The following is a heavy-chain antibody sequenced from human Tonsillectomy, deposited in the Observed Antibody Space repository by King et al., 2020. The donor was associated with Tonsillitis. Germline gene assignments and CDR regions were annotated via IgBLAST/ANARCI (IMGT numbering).Heavy chain of an antibody. J-gene: IGHJ4*02. CDR3: ARATGFDY. V-gene: IGHV4-34*01. CDR2: INHSGST. D-gene: IGHD4-17*01. CDR1: GGSFTGYY. Sequence: VQLQQWGAGLLKPSETLSLTCAVYGGSFTGYYWSWIRQPPGKGLEWIGEINHSGSTNYIPSLKSRVTISVDTSKNQFSLNLSSVPAADTAVYYCARATGFDYWGQGTLVTVSS.